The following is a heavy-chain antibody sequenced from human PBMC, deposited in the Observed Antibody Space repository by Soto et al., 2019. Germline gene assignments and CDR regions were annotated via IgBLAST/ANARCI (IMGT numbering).Heavy chain of an antibody. D-gene: IGHD3-3*01. V-gene: IGHV1-18*01. CDR1: GYTFTSYG. CDR3: ARDYASYDFWSGSPDY. Sequence: AASVKVSCKASGYTFTSYGISWVRQAPGQGLEWMGWISAYNGNTNYAQKLQGRVTMTTDTSTSTAYMELRSLRSDDTAVYYCARDYASYDFWSGSPDYWGQGTLVTVSS. CDR2: ISAYNGNT. J-gene: IGHJ4*02.